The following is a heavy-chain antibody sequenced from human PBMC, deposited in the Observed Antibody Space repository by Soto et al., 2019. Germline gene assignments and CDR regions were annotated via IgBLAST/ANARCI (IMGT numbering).Heavy chain of an antibody. Sequence: GGSLRLSCAASGFTFSSYSMNWVRQAPGKGLEWVSSISSSSSYIYYADSVKGRFTISRDNAKNSLYLQMNSLRAEDTAVYYCADEGPGKAFEIWGQGTLVTGSS. CDR1: GFTFSSYS. CDR2: ISSSSSYI. CDR3: ADEGPGKAFEI. J-gene: IGHJ3*02. V-gene: IGHV3-21*01.